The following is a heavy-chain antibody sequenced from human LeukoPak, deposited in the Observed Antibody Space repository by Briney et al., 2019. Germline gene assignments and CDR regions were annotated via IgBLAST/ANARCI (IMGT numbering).Heavy chain of an antibody. CDR3: ARQMSVFGGGDWLFP. CDR1: GFTFSNYD. J-gene: IGHJ5*02. Sequence: GGSLRLSCAASGFTFSNYDMHWVRQAPGKGLEWVTVICSDGSNEYSTHSLKGRFTISRDNSMNTLYLQMISLTAEDTAVYYCARQMSVFGGGDWLFPWGQGTLVTVSS. CDR2: ICSDGSNE. V-gene: IGHV3-33*01. D-gene: IGHD2-15*01.